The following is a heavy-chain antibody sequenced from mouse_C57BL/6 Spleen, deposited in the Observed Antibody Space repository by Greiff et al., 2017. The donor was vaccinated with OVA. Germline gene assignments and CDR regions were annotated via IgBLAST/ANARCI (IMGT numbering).Heavy chain of an antibody. D-gene: IGHD2-4*01. CDR2: ISSGGSYT. Sequence: VMLVESGGDLVKPGGSLKLSCAASGFTFSSYGMSWVRQTPDKRLEWVATISSGGSYTYYPDSVKGRFTISRDNAKNTLYLQMSSLKSEDTAMYYCARDYDYGGRWYFDVWGTGTTVTVSS. CDR3: ARDYDYGGRWYFDV. V-gene: IGHV5-6*02. J-gene: IGHJ1*03. CDR1: GFTFSSYG.